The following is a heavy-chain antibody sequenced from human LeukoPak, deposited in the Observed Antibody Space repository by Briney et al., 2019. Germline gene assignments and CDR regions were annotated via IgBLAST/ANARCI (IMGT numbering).Heavy chain of an antibody. V-gene: IGHV3-23*01. J-gene: IGHJ4*02. CDR1: GFTFTNYA. Sequence: TGGSLRLSCAASGFTFTNYAMSWVRQAPGKGLEWVSGISGGGGSTYYADSVQGRFTISRDNSKSTLCLQMNSLRAEDTAVYYCAKQLGYCSDGSCYFPYWGQGTLVTVSS. CDR3: AKQLGYCSDGSCYFPY. CDR2: ISGGGGST. D-gene: IGHD2-15*01.